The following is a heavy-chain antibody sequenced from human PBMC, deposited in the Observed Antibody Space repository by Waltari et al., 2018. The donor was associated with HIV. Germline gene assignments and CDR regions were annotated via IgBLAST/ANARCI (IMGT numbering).Heavy chain of an antibody. J-gene: IGHJ1*01. CDR3: ARDKGASDTYKAEYFQH. CDR1: GSTSTSNC. V-gene: IGHV1-18*01. D-gene: IGHD1-20*01. CDR2: ISAYNGNT. Sequence: VQSEREMKPPGASVKVSCKPHGSTSTSNCISCMRLAPGQGFEWVGWISAYNGNTNYAQKFRGRVTLTTDTSTSTAYMELRGLRHEDTAIYYCARDKGASDTYKAEYFQHWGRGTLVSVSA.